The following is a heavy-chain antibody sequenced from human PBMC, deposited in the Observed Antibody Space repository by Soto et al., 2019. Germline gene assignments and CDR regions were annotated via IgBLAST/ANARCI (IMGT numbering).Heavy chain of an antibody. CDR1: GFTVGSNY. CDR2: IYSGGGT. J-gene: IGHJ4*02. V-gene: IGHV3-66*01. Sequence: EVQLVESGGGLVQPGGSLRLSCAASGFTVGSNYMFWVRQAPGKGLEWVSTIYSGGGTYYADSVKGRFTISRDNPKNTLYLQMNSLWAEDTAVYYCAGGNSNGYFDYWGQGTLVTVSS. D-gene: IGHD5-18*01. CDR3: AGGNSNGYFDY.